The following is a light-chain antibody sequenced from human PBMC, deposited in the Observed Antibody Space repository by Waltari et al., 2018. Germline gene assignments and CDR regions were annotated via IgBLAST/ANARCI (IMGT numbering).Light chain of an antibody. CDR1: QKVFYNSNDKNY. Sequence: DIVLTQSPDSLAVSLGEMATINCKSSQKVFYNSNDKNYLVWYQQKSGQPPKLLIYWASTRESGVPDRFSGSGSGTEFTLTISNLQAEDVAVYYCQQSFTTPPTFGQGTKLEIK. J-gene: IGKJ2*01. CDR2: WAS. V-gene: IGKV4-1*01. CDR3: QQSFTTPPT.